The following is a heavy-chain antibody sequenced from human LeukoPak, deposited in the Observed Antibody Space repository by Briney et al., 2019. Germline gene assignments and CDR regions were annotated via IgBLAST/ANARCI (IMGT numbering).Heavy chain of an antibody. D-gene: IGHD5-24*01. CDR1: GYSFTSYW. CDR2: IYPGDSDT. V-gene: IGHV5-51*01. J-gene: IGHJ4*02. Sequence: GESLKISCKGSGYSFTSYWIGWVRQMPGKGLEWMGIIYPGDSDTRYSPSFQGQVAVSADKSISTAYLQWSSLKASDTAMYYCARLAQPRWLQSGSDYWGQGTLATVSS. CDR3: ARLAQPRWLQSGSDY.